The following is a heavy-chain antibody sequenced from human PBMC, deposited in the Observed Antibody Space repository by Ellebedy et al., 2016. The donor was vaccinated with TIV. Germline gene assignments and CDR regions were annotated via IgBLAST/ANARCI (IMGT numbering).Heavy chain of an antibody. CDR1: AFTFRTFW. D-gene: IGHD2-21*01. CDR2: INEAGSKD. J-gene: IGHJ3*02. V-gene: IGHV3-7*03. CDR3: ARSCGGDCYSAEDHDAFDI. Sequence: GESLKISXAASAFTFRTFWMSWVRQAPGKGLEWVANINEAGSKDYYVDSVRGRFSISRDNAKNSLYLQMNSLKAEDTAVYYCARSCGGDCYSAEDHDAFDIWGQGTMVTVSS.